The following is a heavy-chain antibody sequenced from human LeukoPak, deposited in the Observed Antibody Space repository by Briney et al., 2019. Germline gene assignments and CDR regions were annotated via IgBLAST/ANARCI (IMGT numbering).Heavy chain of an antibody. CDR3: ARDGGSYLGDTEDAFDI. CDR2: IYYSGST. CDR1: GGSISSYY. J-gene: IGHJ3*02. D-gene: IGHD1-26*01. Sequence: SETLSLTCTVSGGSISSYYWSWIRQPPGKGLEWIGYIYYSGSTNYNPSLKSRVTISVDTSKNQFSLKLSSVTAADTAVYYCARDGGSYLGDTEDAFDIWGQGTMVTVSS. V-gene: IGHV4-59*01.